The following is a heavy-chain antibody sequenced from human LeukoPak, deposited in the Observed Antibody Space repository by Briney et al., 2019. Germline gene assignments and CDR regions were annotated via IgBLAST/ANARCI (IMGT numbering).Heavy chain of an antibody. V-gene: IGHV3-23*01. D-gene: IGHD3-10*01. CDR2: ISGSGGST. Sequence: PGGSLRLSCAASGFTFSSYGMSWVRQAPGKGLEWVSAISGSGGSTYYADSVKGRFTISRDNSKNTLYLQMNSLRAEDTAVYYCAKDVLIWFGELDAFDIWGQGTMVTVSS. CDR3: AKDVLIWFGELDAFDI. CDR1: GFTFSSYG. J-gene: IGHJ3*02.